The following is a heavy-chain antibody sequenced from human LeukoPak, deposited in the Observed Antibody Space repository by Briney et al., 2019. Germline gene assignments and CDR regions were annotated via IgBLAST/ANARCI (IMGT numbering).Heavy chain of an antibody. CDR2: INPNSGGT. CDR3: ARVLRYFDWLSPVFDY. CDR1: GYTFTGYY. D-gene: IGHD3-9*01. Sequence: ASVKVSCKASGYTFTGYYMHWVRQAPGQGLEWMGWINPNSGGTNYAQKFQGRVTMTRDTSISTAYMELSRLRSDDTAVYYCARVLRYFDWLSPVFDYWGQGTLVTVSS. V-gene: IGHV1-2*02. J-gene: IGHJ4*02.